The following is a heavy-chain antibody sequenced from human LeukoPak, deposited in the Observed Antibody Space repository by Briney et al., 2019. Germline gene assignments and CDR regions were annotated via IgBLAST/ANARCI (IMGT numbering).Heavy chain of an antibody. V-gene: IGHV4-59*08. CDR2: IYYSGST. CDR3: ARVTPQQWLSDSGPFDP. J-gene: IGHJ5*02. Sequence: SETLSLTCTVSGGSINSYYWSWIRQPPGKGLEWIAYIYYSGSTNYNPSLRSRVTISVDTSKNQFSLKLSSVTAADTAVYYCARVTPQQWLSDSGPFDPWGQGTLVTVSS. D-gene: IGHD6-19*01. CDR1: GGSINSYY.